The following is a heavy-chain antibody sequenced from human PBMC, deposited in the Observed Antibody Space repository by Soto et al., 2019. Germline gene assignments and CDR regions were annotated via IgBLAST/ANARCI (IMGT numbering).Heavy chain of an antibody. Sequence: GGSLRLSCAASGFTFSSYGMHWVRQAPGKGLEWVAVIWYDGSNKYYADSVKGRFTISRDNSKNTLYLQMNSLRAEDTAVYYCARDRSNYEGNWFDPWGQGTLVTVSS. CDR3: ARDRSNYEGNWFDP. CDR1: GFTFSSYG. D-gene: IGHD1-7*01. CDR2: IWYDGSNK. J-gene: IGHJ5*02. V-gene: IGHV3-33*01.